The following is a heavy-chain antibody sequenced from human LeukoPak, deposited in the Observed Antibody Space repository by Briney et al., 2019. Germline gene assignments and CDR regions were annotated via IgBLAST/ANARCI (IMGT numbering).Heavy chain of an antibody. Sequence: QPGGSLRLSCAASGFTFSSYGMHWVRQARGKGLEWVAVISYDGSNKYYADSVKGRFTISRDNSKNTLYLQMNSLRAEDTAVYYCAKLKYSSGYFDYWGQGTLVTVSS. CDR3: AKLKYSSGYFDY. D-gene: IGHD3-22*01. CDR2: ISYDGSNK. CDR1: GFTFSSYG. V-gene: IGHV3-30*18. J-gene: IGHJ4*02.